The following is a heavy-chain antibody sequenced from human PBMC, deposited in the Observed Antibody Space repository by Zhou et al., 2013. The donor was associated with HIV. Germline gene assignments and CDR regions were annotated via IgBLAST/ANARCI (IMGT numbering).Heavy chain of an antibody. CDR3: ARDPAYCSGGSCYYFDY. CDR1: GYTFTAYY. CDR2: INPNSGDT. J-gene: IGHJ4*02. V-gene: IGHV1-2*02. D-gene: IGHD2-15*01. Sequence: QVQLVQSGAEVKKPGASVKVSCKASGYTFTAYYMHWVRQAPGQGLEWMGWINPNSGDTNYAQKFQGRVTMTRDTSISTAYMELSRLRSDDTAVYYCARDPAYCSGGSCYYFDYWGQGTLVTVSS.